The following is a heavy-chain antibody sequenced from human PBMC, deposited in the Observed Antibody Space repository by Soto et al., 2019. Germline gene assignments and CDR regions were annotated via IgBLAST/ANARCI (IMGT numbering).Heavy chain of an antibody. CDR3: ARAYGAGSFDF. V-gene: IGHV1-8*01. D-gene: IGHD3-10*01. CDR1: GYTFRSYD. J-gene: IGHJ5*01. CDR2: VNPNPGNT. Sequence: QVQLVQSGAEVKKPGASVKVSCTGSGYTFRSYDIHWVRQATGQGLEWMGWVNPNPGNTGYAQKFQGRVTMTRDMSKSSAYMEVNSRTSEDTAIYYCARAYGAGSFDFCGQGTLVSVAS.